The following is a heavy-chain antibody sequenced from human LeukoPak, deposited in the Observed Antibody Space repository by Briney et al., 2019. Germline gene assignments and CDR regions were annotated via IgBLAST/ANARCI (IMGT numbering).Heavy chain of an antibody. V-gene: IGHV3-33*01. J-gene: IGHJ6*02. D-gene: IGHD6-19*01. CDR1: GFTFSSYG. CDR2: IWDDGSNK. Sequence: GGSLRLSCAASGFTFSSYGMHWVRQAPGKGLEWVAVIWDDGSNKYYADSVKGRFTISRDNSKNTLYLQMNSLRAEDTAVYYCARVIRSGWQIYYYYGMDVWGQGTTVTVSS. CDR3: ARVIRSGWQIYYYYGMDV.